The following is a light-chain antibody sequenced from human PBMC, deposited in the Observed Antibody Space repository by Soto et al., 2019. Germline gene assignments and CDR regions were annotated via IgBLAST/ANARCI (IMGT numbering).Light chain of an antibody. J-gene: IGKJ1*01. V-gene: IGKV1-39*01. Sequence: DIQMTQSPSSLSASVGDRVTITCRASQSISSYLNWYQRKPGKAPKLLIYAASNLQSGVPSRFSGSGSGTDFTLTINSLQPEDFATYFCQQTYITRTFGQGTKVEIK. CDR2: AAS. CDR1: QSISSY. CDR3: QQTYITRT.